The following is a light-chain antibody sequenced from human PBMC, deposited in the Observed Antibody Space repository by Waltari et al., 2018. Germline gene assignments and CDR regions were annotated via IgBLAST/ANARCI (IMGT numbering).Light chain of an antibody. Sequence: QSALTQPRSVSGSPGQSVTISCTGASSDVGSNNRVSWYQQPPGTAPKLIIHDVDKRPSVVPDRFSGSKSGNTASLTISGLQGEDEADYYCCAYAGRYTWVFGGGTKLTVL. J-gene: IGLJ3*02. CDR1: SSDVGSNNR. CDR3: CAYAGRYTWV. CDR2: DVD. V-gene: IGLV2-11*01.